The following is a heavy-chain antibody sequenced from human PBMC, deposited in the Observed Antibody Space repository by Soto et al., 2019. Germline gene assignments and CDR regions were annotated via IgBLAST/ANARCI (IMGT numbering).Heavy chain of an antibody. J-gene: IGHJ6*02. CDR2: IYPGDSDT. CDR3: ARRGTMDRGVMDGMDV. CDR1: GYSFTRYW. D-gene: IGHD3-10*01. V-gene: IGHV5-51*01. Sequence: EVQLVQSGAEVKKPGESLKICCKGSGYSFTRYWIGWVRQIPGTGLEWMGIIYPGDSDTRYSPCFQGQVTISAGKSLSTGYLQCSSVKASDTTMYYSARRGTMDRGVMDGMDVWGQGSTVAVSS.